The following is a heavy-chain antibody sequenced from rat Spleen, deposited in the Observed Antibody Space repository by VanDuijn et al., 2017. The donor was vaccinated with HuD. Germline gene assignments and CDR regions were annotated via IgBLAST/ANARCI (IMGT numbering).Heavy chain of an antibody. CDR3: ARGTPYWYFDF. V-gene: IGHV5S10*01. J-gene: IGHJ1*01. CDR1: GFTFSDYN. Sequence: EVQLVESGGGLVQPGRSLKLSCAASGFTFSDYNMAWVRQAPKKGLEWVATIIYDGSRTYYRDSVKGRFTISRDNAKSTLYLQMDSLRSEDTATYYCARGTPYWYFDFWGPGTMVTVSS. D-gene: IGHD4-3*01. CDR2: IIYDGSRT.